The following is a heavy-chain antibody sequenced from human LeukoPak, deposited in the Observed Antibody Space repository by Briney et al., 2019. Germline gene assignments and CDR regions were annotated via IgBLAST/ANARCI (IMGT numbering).Heavy chain of an antibody. V-gene: IGHV4-59*01. CDR3: TRVVNGGHFDY. Sequence: KPSETLSLTCSVSGASINDYYWTWIRQPPGQGLEWIGYVYHTGTSGYHPSLKSRVAMSLDTSKNQVSLKLRSVTAADTAVYFCTRVVNGGHFDYWGQGTLVTVSS. CDR1: GASINDYY. J-gene: IGHJ4*02. D-gene: IGHD2-8*01. CDR2: VYHTGTS.